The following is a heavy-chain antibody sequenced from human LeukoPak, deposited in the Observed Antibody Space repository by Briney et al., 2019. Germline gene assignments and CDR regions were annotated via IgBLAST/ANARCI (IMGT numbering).Heavy chain of an antibody. Sequence: GGSLRLSCAASGFSVSNNYMTWVRQAPGKGLEWVAVIWYDGSNKYYADSVKGRFTISRDNSKNTLYLQMNSLRAEDTAVYYCARATGDGYKIGGPFDYWGQGTLVTVSS. CDR3: ARATGDGYKIGGPFDY. J-gene: IGHJ4*02. CDR2: IWYDGSNK. D-gene: IGHD5-24*01. CDR1: GFSVSNNY. V-gene: IGHV3-33*01.